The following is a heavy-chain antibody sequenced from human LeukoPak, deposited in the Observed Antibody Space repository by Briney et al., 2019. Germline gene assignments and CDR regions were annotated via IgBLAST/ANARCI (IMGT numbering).Heavy chain of an antibody. CDR2: ISSSSSYI. D-gene: IGHD6-19*01. J-gene: IGHJ4*02. V-gene: IGHV3-21*01. Sequence: GGSLRLSCAASGFTFSSYSMNWVRQAPGKGLEWVSSISSSSSYIYYADSVKGRFTISRDNAKNSLYLQMNSLRAEDTAVYYCARDKRSGWYSGFDYWGQGTLVTVSS. CDR1: GFTFSSYS. CDR3: ARDKRSGWYSGFDY.